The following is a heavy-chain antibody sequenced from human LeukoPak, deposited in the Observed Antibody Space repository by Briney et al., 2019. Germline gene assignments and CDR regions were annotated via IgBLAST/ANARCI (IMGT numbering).Heavy chain of an antibody. CDR2: IIPIFGTA. CDR3: ARHATVNPYHTTTPYYYYYMDV. Sequence: SVKVSCKASGGTFSSYAISWVRQAPGQGLEWMGGIIPIFGTANYAQKFQGRVTITADKSTSTAYMELSSLRSEDTAVYYCARHATVNPYHTTTPYYYYYMDVWGKGTTVTVSS. CDR1: GGTFSSYA. D-gene: IGHD4-17*01. V-gene: IGHV1-69*06. J-gene: IGHJ6*03.